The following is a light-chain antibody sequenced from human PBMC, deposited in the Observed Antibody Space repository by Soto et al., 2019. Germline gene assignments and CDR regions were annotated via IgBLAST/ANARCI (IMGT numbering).Light chain of an antibody. V-gene: IGLV2-23*01. J-gene: IGLJ1*01. Sequence: QSALSQPASVSGSPGQSITIACTGTSSDVGSYNLVSWYQQHPGKAPKPMIYEGTKRPSGVSNRFSGSKSGNTASLTISGLQAEDEADYYCCSYAGSSTYVFGTGTKV. CDR3: CSYAGSSTYV. CDR2: EGT. CDR1: SSDVGSYNL.